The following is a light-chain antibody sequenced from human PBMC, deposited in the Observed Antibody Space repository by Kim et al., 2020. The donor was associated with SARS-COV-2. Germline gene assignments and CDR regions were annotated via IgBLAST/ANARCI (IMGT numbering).Light chain of an antibody. V-gene: IGKV3D-15*01. J-gene: IGKJ4*01. CDR2: DAS. CDR3: QQYKIWPPLT. Sequence: SPGGGAPLSCRSTESISDNLAWYQQKPGQAPRLLIYDASTRATGIAARFRGSGSGTEFTLIITTLQSEDFAMYYCQQYKIWPPLTFGGGTKVDIK. CDR1: ESISDN.